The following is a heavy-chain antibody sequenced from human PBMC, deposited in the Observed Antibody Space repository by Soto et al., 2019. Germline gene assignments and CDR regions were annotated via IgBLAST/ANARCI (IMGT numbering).Heavy chain of an antibody. D-gene: IGHD4-17*01. CDR3: ARSDYAEPEYFQH. CDR1: GFTFSSYW. J-gene: IGHJ1*01. CDR2: INSDGSST. V-gene: IGHV3-74*01. Sequence: GGSLRLSCAASGFTFSSYWMHWVRQAPGKGLVWVSRINSDGSSTSYADSVKGRFTISSDNAKNTLYLQMNSLRAEDTAVYYCARSDYAEPEYFQHWGQGTLVTVSS.